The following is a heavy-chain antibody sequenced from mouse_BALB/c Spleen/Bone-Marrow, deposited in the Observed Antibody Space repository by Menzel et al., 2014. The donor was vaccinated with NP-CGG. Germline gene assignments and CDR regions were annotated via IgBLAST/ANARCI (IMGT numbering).Heavy chain of an antibody. Sequence: EVHLVESGGGLVQPGGSLKLSCVASGFSFSSYGLSWVRQTLDKRLELVATINNNGGSTYYPDSVKGQFTISRDNAKNTLYLQVSSEKSEDTAREYCARVYGWYFDVWGEGTTVTVSS. CDR2: INNNGGST. D-gene: IGHD1-1*01. V-gene: IGHV5-6-3*01. CDR3: ARVYGWYFDV. J-gene: IGHJ1*01. CDR1: GFSFSSYG.